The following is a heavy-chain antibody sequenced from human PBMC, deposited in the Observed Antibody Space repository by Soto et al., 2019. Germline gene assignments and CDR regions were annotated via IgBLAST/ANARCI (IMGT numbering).Heavy chain of an antibody. J-gene: IGHJ4*02. D-gene: IGHD3-16*02. Sequence: PSVKVSFKASGYTFTSYDINWVRQATGQGLEWMGWMNPNSGNTGYAQKFQGRVTMTRNTSISTAYMELSSLRSEDTAVYYCARAIKDTYYDYVWGSYRYGMGYWGQGTLVTVSS. V-gene: IGHV1-8*01. CDR3: ARAIKDTYYDYVWGSYRYGMGY. CDR1: GYTFTSYD. CDR2: MNPNSGNT.